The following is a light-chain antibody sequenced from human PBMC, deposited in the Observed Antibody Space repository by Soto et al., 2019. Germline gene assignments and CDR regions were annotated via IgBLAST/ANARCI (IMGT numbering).Light chain of an antibody. J-gene: IGKJ2*01. CDR1: QSVGASD. CDR2: GAS. Sequence: ILLTQSPGTLSLSPGERATLSCRASQSVGASDFASYQHKPGQAPRLLIYGASSRATGIPDRFGGSGSGTDFTLTISRLEPEDFAVYYCQQYGSSPYTFGHGTKLEIK. V-gene: IGKV3-20*01. CDR3: QQYGSSPYT.